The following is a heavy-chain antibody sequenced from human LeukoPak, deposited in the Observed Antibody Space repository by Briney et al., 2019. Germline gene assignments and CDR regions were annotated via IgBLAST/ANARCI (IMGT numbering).Heavy chain of an antibody. CDR2: IDPSDSYT. J-gene: IGHJ3*02. CDR1: GYTLTNYW. Sequence: GESLKISCKGSGYTLTNYWISWVRQMPGKGLEWMGRIDPSDSYTIYNPSFRGHVTISDDKSINTAYLQWSSLEASDTAMYYCTRRRYSGDAFDIWGQGTMVTVSS. V-gene: IGHV5-10-1*01. D-gene: IGHD5-12*01. CDR3: TRRRYSGDAFDI.